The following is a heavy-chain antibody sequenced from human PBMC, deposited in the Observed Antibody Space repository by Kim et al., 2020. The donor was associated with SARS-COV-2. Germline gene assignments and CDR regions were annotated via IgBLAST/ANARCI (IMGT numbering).Heavy chain of an antibody. CDR1: GGTFSSYA. J-gene: IGHJ4*02. CDR3: ARPIGSCSGGSCYAAFDY. V-gene: IGHV1-69*13. CDR2: IIPIFGTV. Sequence: SVKVSCKASGGTFSSYAINWVRQAPGQGLEWMGGIIPIFGTVNYAQNSQGRVMITADETTNTAYMELSSLRSEDTAVYYCARPIGSCSGGSCYAAFDYWGQGTLVTVSP. D-gene: IGHD2-15*01.